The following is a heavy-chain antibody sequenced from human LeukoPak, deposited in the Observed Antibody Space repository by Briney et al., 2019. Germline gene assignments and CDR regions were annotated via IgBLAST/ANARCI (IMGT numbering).Heavy chain of an antibody. CDR2: ISGSGGST. D-gene: IGHD1-26*01. CDR1: GFTFSSYA. J-gene: IGHJ4*02. Sequence: QTGGSLRLSCAASGFTFSSYAMSWVRQAPGKGLEWVSAISGSGGSTYYADSVKGRFTISRDNSKNTLYLQMNSLRAEDTAVYYCAILPHSGSYYFDYWGQGTLVTVSS. CDR3: AILPHSGSYYFDY. V-gene: IGHV3-23*01.